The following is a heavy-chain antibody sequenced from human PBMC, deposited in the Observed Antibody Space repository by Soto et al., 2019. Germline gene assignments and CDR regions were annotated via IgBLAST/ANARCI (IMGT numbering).Heavy chain of an antibody. D-gene: IGHD3-22*01. V-gene: IGHV1-2*02. J-gene: IGHJ4*02. CDR1: GDTFSDYY. Sequence: ASVKICCKASGDTFSDYYIHWVRQAPGQGLEWMGWINPNSGGTNHAQKFEGRVTMTRDTSISTAYMEVSRLRSDDTAVYYCARGGPGGIDYDSSDPMFEYWGQGTLVTVSS. CDR2: INPNSGGT. CDR3: ARGGPGGIDYDSSDPMFEY.